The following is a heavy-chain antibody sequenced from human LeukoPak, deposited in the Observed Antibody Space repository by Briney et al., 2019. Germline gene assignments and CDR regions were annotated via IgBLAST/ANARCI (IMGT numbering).Heavy chain of an antibody. J-gene: IGHJ4*02. CDR3: ARAEGATPHFDY. V-gene: IGHV4-59*01. Sequence: SETLSLTCTVSGGSISSYYWSWMRQPPGKGLEWIGYIYYSGSTNYNPSLKSRVTISVDTSKNQFSLKLSSVTAADTAVYYCARAEGATPHFDYWGQGTLVTVSS. CDR1: GGSISSYY. CDR2: IYYSGST. D-gene: IGHD1-26*01.